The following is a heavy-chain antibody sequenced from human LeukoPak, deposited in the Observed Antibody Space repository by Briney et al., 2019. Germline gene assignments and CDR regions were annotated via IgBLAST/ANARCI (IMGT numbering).Heavy chain of an antibody. CDR3: ARLDSSGWYGGPYFDY. V-gene: IGHV4-39*01. CDR1: GGSISSSSYY. CDR2: IYYSEST. J-gene: IGHJ4*02. D-gene: IGHD6-19*01. Sequence: SETLSLTCTVSGGSISSSSYYWGWIRQPPGKGLEWIGSIYYSESTYYNPSLKSRVTISVDTSKNQFSLKLSSVTAADTAVYYCARLDSSGWYGGPYFDYWGQGTLVTVSS.